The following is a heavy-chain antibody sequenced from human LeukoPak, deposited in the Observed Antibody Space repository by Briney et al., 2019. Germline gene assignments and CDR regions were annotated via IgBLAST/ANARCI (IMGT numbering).Heavy chain of an antibody. CDR2: IKLDGSDK. CDR3: ARDEGGIAAAGYYYNYGMDV. Sequence: PGGSLRLSCAASGFTFRNYWMSWVRQAPGKGLEWVANIKLDGSDKYYADSVKGRFTISRDNAKSSLYLQMNSLRPEDTAVYYCARDEGGIAAAGYYYNYGMDVWGQGNTVTVSS. J-gene: IGHJ6*02. CDR1: GFTFRNYW. V-gene: IGHV3-7*01. D-gene: IGHD6-13*01.